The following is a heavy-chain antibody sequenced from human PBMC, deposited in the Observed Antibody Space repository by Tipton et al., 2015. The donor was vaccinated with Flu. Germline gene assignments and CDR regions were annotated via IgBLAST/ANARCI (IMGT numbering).Heavy chain of an antibody. Sequence: SLRLSCTGSGFSFSNFAMHWVRQAPGKGLEWVANILSDGIDKFSADSARGRSTISRDNSKNTLYLQMNSLRAEDTAVYYCAKGEVTKYYYYGMDVWGQGTTVTVS. CDR2: ILSDGIDK. CDR3: AKGEVTKYYYYGMDV. CDR1: GFSFSNFA. J-gene: IGHJ6*02. V-gene: IGHV3-30*18. D-gene: IGHD2-21*02.